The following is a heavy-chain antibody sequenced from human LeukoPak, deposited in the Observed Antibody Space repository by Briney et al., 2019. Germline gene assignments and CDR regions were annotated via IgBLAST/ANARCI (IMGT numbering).Heavy chain of an antibody. V-gene: IGHV4-59*08. J-gene: IGHJ4*02. Sequence: SETLFLTCTVFGGSIRSYYWSWIRQPPGKGLECIGYVSYSGRTNHNPSLKSRVTISADTSKNQFSLKLTSVTAADTAVYYCARHERGAENLDYWGQGTLVTVSS. D-gene: IGHD1-1*01. CDR3: ARHERGAENLDY. CDR1: GGSIRSYY. CDR2: VSYSGRT.